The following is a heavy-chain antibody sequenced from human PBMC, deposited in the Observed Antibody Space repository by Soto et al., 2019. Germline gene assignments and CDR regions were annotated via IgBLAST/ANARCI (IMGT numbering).Heavy chain of an antibody. CDR1: GFTFSSYA. J-gene: IGHJ5*02. Sequence: GGSLRLSCAASGFTFSSYAMSWVRQAPGKGLEWVSAISGSGGSTYYADSVKGRFTISRDNSKNTLYLQMNSLRAEDTAVYYCAKDDLLRYFDWLGGGLVLFDPWGQGTLVTVSS. V-gene: IGHV3-23*01. CDR3: AKDDLLRYFDWLGGGLVLFDP. CDR2: ISGSGGST. D-gene: IGHD3-9*01.